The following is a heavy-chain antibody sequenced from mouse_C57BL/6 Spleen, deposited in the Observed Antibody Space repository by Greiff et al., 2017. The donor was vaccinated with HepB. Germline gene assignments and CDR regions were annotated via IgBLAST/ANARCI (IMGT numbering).Heavy chain of an antibody. Sequence: EVQLVESEGGLVQPGSSMKLSCTASGFTFSDYYMAWVRQVPEKGLEWVANINHDGSSTYYLDSLKSRFIISRDNAKNILYLQMSSLKSEDTATYYCARERYFDVWGTGTTVTVSS. CDR3: ARERYFDV. J-gene: IGHJ1*03. CDR1: GFTFSDYY. CDR2: INHDGSST. V-gene: IGHV5-16*01.